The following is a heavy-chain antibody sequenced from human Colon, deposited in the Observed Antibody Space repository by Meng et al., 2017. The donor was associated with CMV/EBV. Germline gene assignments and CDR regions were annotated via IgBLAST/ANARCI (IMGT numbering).Heavy chain of an antibody. V-gene: IGHV4-31*03. Sequence: SETLSPPCPVPGGSINSGGHYWSWIRQHPGKGLEWLGYIYYSGSTYYNPSIKRRLTISVDTSKNQFSLKLSSVTAADTAVYYCARNGVPGVPVVFLDYWGQGTLVTVSS. CDR3: ARNGVPGVPVVFLDY. J-gene: IGHJ4*02. CDR2: IYYSGST. D-gene: IGHD1-1*01. CDR1: GGSINSGGHY.